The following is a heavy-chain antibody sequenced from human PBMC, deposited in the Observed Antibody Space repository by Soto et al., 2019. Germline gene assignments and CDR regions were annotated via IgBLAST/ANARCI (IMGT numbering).Heavy chain of an antibody. CDR2: IIPIFGTA. V-gene: IGHV1-69*01. Sequence: QVQLVQSGAEVKKPGSSVKVSCKASGGTFSSYAISWVRQAPGQGLEWMGGIIPIFGTANYAQKFQGRVTITADESTSTACMELSSLRSEDTAVYYCLACGYDSSGYYMGDAFDIWGQGTMVTVSS. D-gene: IGHD3-22*01. CDR3: LACGYDSSGYYMGDAFDI. J-gene: IGHJ3*02. CDR1: GGTFSSYA.